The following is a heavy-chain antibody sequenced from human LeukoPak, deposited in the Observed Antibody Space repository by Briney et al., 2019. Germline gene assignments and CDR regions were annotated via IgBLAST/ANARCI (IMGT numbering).Heavy chain of an antibody. V-gene: IGHV4-38-2*02. J-gene: IGHJ4*02. CDR2: IYHSGST. D-gene: IGHD1-26*01. Sequence: SETLSLTCTVSGYSISSGYYWGWIRQPPGKGLEWIGRIYHSGSTYYNPSLKSRVTISVDTSKNQLSVKLSSVTAADTAVYYCARDLLSGAASFDYWGQGTLVTVSS. CDR1: GYSISSGYY. CDR3: ARDLLSGAASFDY.